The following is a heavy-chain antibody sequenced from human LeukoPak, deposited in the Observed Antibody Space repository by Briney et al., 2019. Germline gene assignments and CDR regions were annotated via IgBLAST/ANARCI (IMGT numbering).Heavy chain of an antibody. CDR1: GFTFSGSA. Sequence: GGSLKLSCAASGFTFSGSAMHWVRQASGKGLEWVGRIRSKANSYATAYAASVKGRFTISRDDSKNTAYLQMNSLKTEDTAVYYCTRRVVAAAGTPYYYYGMDVWGQGTTVTVSS. J-gene: IGHJ6*02. V-gene: IGHV3-73*01. D-gene: IGHD6-13*01. CDR2: IRSKANSYAT. CDR3: TRRVVAAAGTPYYYYGMDV.